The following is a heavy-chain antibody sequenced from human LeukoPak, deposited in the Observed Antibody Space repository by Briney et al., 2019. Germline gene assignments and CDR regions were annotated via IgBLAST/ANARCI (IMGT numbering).Heavy chain of an antibody. V-gene: IGHV3-7*01. J-gene: IGHJ3*01. Sequence: GGSLRLSCAASGFTFSSYWMSWVRQAPGKGLEWVANIKQDGSEKYYVDSVKGRFTVSRENGKNSLYLQMNSLRAEDTAVYYCASHYGSGSYSGDAFDVWGQGTMVTVSS. CDR2: IKQDGSEK. CDR3: ASHYGSGSYSGDAFDV. CDR1: GFTFSSYW. D-gene: IGHD3-10*01.